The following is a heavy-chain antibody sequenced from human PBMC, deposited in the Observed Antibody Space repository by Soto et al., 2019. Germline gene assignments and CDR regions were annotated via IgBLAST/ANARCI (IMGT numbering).Heavy chain of an antibody. D-gene: IGHD2-15*01. V-gene: IGHV4-39*01. CDR1: GGSISSSSYY. J-gene: IGHJ5*02. CDR2: IYYSGST. Sequence: SETLSLTCTVSGGSISSSSYYWGWIRQPPGKGLEWIGSIYYSGSTYYNPSLKSRVTISVDTSKNQFSLKLSSVTAADTAVYYWARQCGLYCSGGSWFCDPWCQGTLVNVSS. CDR3: ARQCGLYCSGGSWFCDP.